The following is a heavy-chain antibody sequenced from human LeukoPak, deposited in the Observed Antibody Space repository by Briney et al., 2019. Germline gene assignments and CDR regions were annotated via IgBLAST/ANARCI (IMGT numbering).Heavy chain of an antibody. V-gene: IGHV4-59*12. CDR1: GGSISSYY. CDR3: AREVITFGGVIFWFDP. D-gene: IGHD3-16*01. CDR2: IYYSGST. J-gene: IGHJ5*02. Sequence: PSETLSLTCTVSGGSISSYYWSWIRQPPGKGLEWIGYIYYSGSTNYNPSLKSRVTISVDTSKNQFSLKLSSVTAADTAVYYCAREVITFGGVIFWFDPWGQGTLVTVSS.